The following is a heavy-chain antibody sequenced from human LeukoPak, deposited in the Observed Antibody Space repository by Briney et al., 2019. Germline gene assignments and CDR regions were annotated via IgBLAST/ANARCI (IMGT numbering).Heavy chain of an antibody. CDR1: GYTFTNYA. D-gene: IGHD3-10*01. CDR3: ARDYYGSGSYLLIYYYGMDV. V-gene: IGHV1-18*03. CDR2: ISPYNGDT. Sequence: ASVKVSCKASGYTFTNYAINWVRQAPGQGLEWMGWISPYNGDTNYAQKLQGRVTMTTDTSTSTAYMELRSLRSDDMAVYYCARDYYGSGSYLLIYYYGMDVWGQGTTVTVSS. J-gene: IGHJ6*02.